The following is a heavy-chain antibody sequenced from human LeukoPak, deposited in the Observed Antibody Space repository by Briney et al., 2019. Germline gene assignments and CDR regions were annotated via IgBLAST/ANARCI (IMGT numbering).Heavy chain of an antibody. CDR1: GFTLSSYG. CDR3: SKDLTSDFGGDLDP. D-gene: IGHD3-10*01. J-gene: IGHJ5*02. Sequence: GGSLRLSCVASGFTLSSYGMHWVRQAPGKGLEWVALISFDGSQKYYADSVKGRFTISRDNSKSTVYLQMNSLRVEDAAVYYCSKDLTSDFGGDLDPWGQGTLVTVSS. CDR2: ISFDGSQK. V-gene: IGHV3-30*02.